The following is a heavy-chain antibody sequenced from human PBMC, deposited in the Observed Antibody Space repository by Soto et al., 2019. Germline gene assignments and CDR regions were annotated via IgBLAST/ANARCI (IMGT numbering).Heavy chain of an antibody. D-gene: IGHD3-10*01. J-gene: IGHJ5*02. CDR3: ATGWFGELFPSA. CDR2: FDPEEAET. V-gene: IGHV1-24*01. Sequence: ASVKVSCKVSGYSLRELSIHWVRQTPKLGLEWMGAFDPEEAETIYAQKFQGRVVMTEDRSADTAYMELSSLRSEDTAVYYCATGWFGELFPSAWGQGTLVTVSS. CDR1: GYSLRELS.